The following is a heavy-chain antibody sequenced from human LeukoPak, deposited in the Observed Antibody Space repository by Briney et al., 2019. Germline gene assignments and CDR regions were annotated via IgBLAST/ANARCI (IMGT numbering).Heavy chain of an antibody. CDR1: GFTFSSYA. Sequence: GGSLRLSCAASGFTFSSYAMHWVRQAPGKGLEWVAVISYDGSNKYYADSVKGRFTISRGNPKNTLYLQMNSLRAEDTAVYYCARGPYYDILTGYYLFDYWGQGTLDTVSS. CDR2: ISYDGSNK. D-gene: IGHD3-9*01. CDR3: ARGPYYDILTGYYLFDY. J-gene: IGHJ4*02. V-gene: IGHV3-30*04.